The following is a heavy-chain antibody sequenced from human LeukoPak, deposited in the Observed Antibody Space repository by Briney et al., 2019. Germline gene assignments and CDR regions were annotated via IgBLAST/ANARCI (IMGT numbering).Heavy chain of an antibody. V-gene: IGHV3-53*01. CDR2: IYSGGST. Sequence: SGGSLRLSCAASGFTVSNNYMSWVRQAPGKGLEWVSVIYSGGSTYYADSVKGRFTISRDTSKNTLSLQMNSLRAEDTAVYYCASLSLGHYWGQGTLVTVSP. CDR1: GFTVSNNY. D-gene: IGHD6-6*01. CDR3: ASLSLGHY. J-gene: IGHJ4*02.